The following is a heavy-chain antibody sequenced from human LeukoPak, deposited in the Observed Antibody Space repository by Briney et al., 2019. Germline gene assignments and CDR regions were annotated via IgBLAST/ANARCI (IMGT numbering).Heavy chain of an antibody. V-gene: IGHV3-21*01. CDR2: NSSSSSYI. CDR1: GFTFSSYS. J-gene: IGHJ4*02. Sequence: GGSLRLSCAASGFTFSSYSMNWVRQAPGKGLEWVSSNSSSSSYIYYADSVKGRFTISRDNAKNSLYLQMNSLRAEDTAVYYCARESVGASDYWGQGTLVTVSS. D-gene: IGHD1-26*01. CDR3: ARESVGASDY.